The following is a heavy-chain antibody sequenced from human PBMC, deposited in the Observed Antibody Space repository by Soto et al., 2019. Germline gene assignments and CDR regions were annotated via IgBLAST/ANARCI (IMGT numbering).Heavy chain of an antibody. D-gene: IGHD1-26*01. CDR1: GYTFTSYY. CDR2: INPSGGST. V-gene: IGHV1-46*01. J-gene: IGHJ6*02. CDR3: ASTSIVGATTRNYYYGMDV. Sequence: ASVKVSCKASGYTFTSYYMHWVRQAPGQGLEWMGIINPSGGSTSYAQKFQGRVTMTRDTSTSTVYMELSSLRSEDTAVYYCASTSIVGATTRNYYYGMDVWGQGTTVTV.